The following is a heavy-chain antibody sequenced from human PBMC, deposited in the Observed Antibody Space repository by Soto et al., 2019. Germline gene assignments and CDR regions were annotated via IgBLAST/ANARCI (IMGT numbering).Heavy chain of an antibody. Sequence: ASVKVSCKASGYTFTGYYMHWVRQAPGQGLEWMGWINPNSGGTNYAQKFQGRVTMTRDTSISTAYMELSRLRSDDTAVYYCASARIVRPAAIGSKARFDYWGQGTLVTVSS. CDR1: GYTFTGYY. D-gene: IGHD2-2*02. CDR2: INPNSGGT. J-gene: IGHJ4*02. CDR3: ASARIVRPAAIGSKARFDY. V-gene: IGHV1-2*02.